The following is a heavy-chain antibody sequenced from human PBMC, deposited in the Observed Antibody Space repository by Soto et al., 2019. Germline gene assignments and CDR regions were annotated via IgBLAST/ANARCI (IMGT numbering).Heavy chain of an antibody. Sequence: LRLSCVASGFTFSNFAMAWVRQAPGEGLEWVSAISGSGDDTFYADSMKGHVTISGDKSINTAYLQWSSLKASDTAMYYCARHRIAAAGTVYFQHWGQGTLVTVSS. CDR3: ARHRIAAAGTVYFQH. CDR1: GFTFSNFA. V-gene: IGHV3-23*01. J-gene: IGHJ1*01. CDR2: ISGSGDDT. D-gene: IGHD6-13*01.